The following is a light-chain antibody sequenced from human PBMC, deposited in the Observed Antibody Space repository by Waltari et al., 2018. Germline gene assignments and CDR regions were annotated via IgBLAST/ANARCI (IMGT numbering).Light chain of an antibody. CDR3: GTWDSTLSAWV. V-gene: IGLV1-51*01. J-gene: IGLJ3*02. Sequence: QSVLTHPPSLSATPGQKVTISCSGSSSTIGNNYVSWYQHLPGTAPKVFIYDNNRRPSEIPDRFSGSKSGTSATLGITGLQIGDEADYYCGTWDSTLSAWVFGGGTRLTVL. CDR2: DNN. CDR1: SSTIGNNY.